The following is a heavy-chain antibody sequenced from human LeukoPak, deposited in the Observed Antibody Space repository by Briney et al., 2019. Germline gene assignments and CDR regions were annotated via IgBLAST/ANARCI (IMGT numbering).Heavy chain of an antibody. CDR2: IYYSGST. D-gene: IGHD6-19*01. J-gene: IGHJ4*02. CDR3: ASTSDIAVAGIWNDY. V-gene: IGHV4-4*02. CDR1: GGSISSSYW. Sequence: SGTLSLTCAVSGGSISSSYWWSWVRQPPGKGLEWIGSIYYSGSTYYNPSLKSRVTISVDTSKNQFSLKLSSVTAADTAVYYCASTSDIAVAGIWNDYWGQGTLVTVSS.